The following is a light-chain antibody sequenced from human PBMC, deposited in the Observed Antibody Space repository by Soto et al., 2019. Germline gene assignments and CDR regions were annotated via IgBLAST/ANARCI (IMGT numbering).Light chain of an antibody. Sequence: QSALTQPASVSGSPGQSITISCTGTSSDVWSYNLVSWYQQHPGKAPKLMIYEGSKRPSGVSNRFSGSKSGNTASLTISGLQAEDEADYYCCSYAGSRAVVFGGGTKLTVL. V-gene: IGLV2-23*01. CDR3: CSYAGSRAVV. CDR1: SSDVWSYNL. J-gene: IGLJ2*01. CDR2: EGS.